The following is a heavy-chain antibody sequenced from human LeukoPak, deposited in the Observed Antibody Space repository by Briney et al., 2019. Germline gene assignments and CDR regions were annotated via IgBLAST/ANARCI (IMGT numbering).Heavy chain of an antibody. V-gene: IGHV5-51*01. Sequence: GESLKISCKGSGYSFTSYWIGWVRQMPGKGLEWMGIIYPGDSDTRYSPSFQGQDTISADKSISTAYLQWSNLKASDTAMYYCARLVFAAATISPFDYWGQGTLVTVSS. D-gene: IGHD6-13*01. CDR1: GYSFTSYW. CDR3: ARLVFAAATISPFDY. CDR2: IYPGDSDT. J-gene: IGHJ4*02.